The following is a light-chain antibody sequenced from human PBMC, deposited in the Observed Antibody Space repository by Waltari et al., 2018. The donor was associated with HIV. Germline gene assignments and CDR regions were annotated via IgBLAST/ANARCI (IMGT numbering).Light chain of an antibody. CDR3: QSHDRSLSGPWV. CDR2: SRR. V-gene: IGLV1-40*01. CDR1: SSNIGAGYD. J-gene: IGLJ3*02. Sequence: QSVLTQPPSVSGAPGQTVTISCDGSSSNIGAGYDVHWYKQVPGTSPKLVIYSRRTRPSRVPDRLSASKSGTSASLASTGLQAEDEAHYYCQSHDRSLSGPWVFGGGTKLTVL.